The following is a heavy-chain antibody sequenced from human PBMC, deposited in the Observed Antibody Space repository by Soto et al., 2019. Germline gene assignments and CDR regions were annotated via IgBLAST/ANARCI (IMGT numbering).Heavy chain of an antibody. CDR1: GFTFDDYA. CDR3: AKSRRFLEWLPFDY. V-gene: IGHV3-9*01. D-gene: IGHD3-3*01. Sequence: EVQLVESGGGLVQPGRSLRLSCRDSGFTFDDYAMHWGRRTPGKGLEWVSGISWNSGSIGYADSVKGRFTISRDNAKNSLYLQMNSLRAEDTALYYCAKSRRFLEWLPFDYWGQGTLVTVSS. J-gene: IGHJ4*02. CDR2: ISWNSGSI.